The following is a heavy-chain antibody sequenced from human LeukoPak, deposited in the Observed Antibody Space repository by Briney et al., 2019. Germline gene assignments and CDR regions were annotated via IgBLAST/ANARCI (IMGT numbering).Heavy chain of an antibody. J-gene: IGHJ4*02. Sequence: PSETLSLTCTVSGGSISGDHWSWIRQSPGKGLEWIGYIYYRGSTNYNPSLKSRVTFSVDTSKNQFSLKLNSVTAADTAVYYCARGGDYGDLRYFDYWGQGTLVTVSS. V-gene: IGHV4-59*01. CDR3: ARGGDYGDLRYFDY. CDR2: IYYRGST. CDR1: GGSISGDH. D-gene: IGHD4-17*01.